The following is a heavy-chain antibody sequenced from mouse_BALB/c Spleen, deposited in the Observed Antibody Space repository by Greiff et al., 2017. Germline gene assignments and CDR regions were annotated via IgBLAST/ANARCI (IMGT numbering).Heavy chain of an antibody. CDR3: ARDDWDKGSWFAY. V-gene: IGHV2-6-7*01. Sequence: VKLMESGPGLVAPSQSLSITCTVSGFSLTGYGVNWVRQPPGKGLEWLGMIWGDGSTDYNSALKSRLSISKDNSKSQVFLKMNSLQTDDTARYYCARDDWDKGSWFAYWGQGTLVTVSA. D-gene: IGHD4-1*01. J-gene: IGHJ3*01. CDR1: GFSLTGYG. CDR2: IWGDGST.